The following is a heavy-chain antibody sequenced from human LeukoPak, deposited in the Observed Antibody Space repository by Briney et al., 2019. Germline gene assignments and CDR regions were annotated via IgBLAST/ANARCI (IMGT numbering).Heavy chain of an antibody. Sequence: SETLSLTCTVSGGSISSYYWSWIRQPPGKGLEWIGYIYYSGSTNYNPSLKSRVTISVDTSKNQFSLQLSSVTAADTAVYYCARMGRYSSSWYWNWFDPWGQGTLVTVSS. D-gene: IGHD6-13*01. V-gene: IGHV4-59*01. CDR3: ARMGRYSSSWYWNWFDP. J-gene: IGHJ5*02. CDR1: GGSISSYY. CDR2: IYYSGST.